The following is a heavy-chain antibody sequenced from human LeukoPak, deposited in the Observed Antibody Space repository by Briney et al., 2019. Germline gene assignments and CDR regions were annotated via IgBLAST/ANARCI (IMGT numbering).Heavy chain of an antibody. D-gene: IGHD6-19*01. CDR3: ARAGQWLAYFDY. CDR1: GFTFSSYS. V-gene: IGHV3-21*01. J-gene: IGHJ4*02. CDR2: ISSSSSYI. Sequence: GGSLRLSCAASGFTFSSYSMNWVRQAPGKGLEWVSSISSSSSYIYYADSVKGRFTISRDNAKNSLYLQMNSLRAEDTAVYYCARAGQWLAYFDYWGQGTLVTVSS.